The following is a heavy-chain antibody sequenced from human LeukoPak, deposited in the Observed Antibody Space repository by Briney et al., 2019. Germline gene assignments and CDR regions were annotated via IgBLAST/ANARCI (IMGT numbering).Heavy chain of an antibody. CDR1: GYSISSGYY. D-gene: IGHD3-22*01. CDR2: IYYSGST. CDR3: ARSGDRAVVDHYFDY. Sequence: SETLSLTCTVSGYSISSGYYWGWFRHPPGKGLEWIGSIYYSGSTYYNPSLKSRVTISVDTSKNQFSLKLSSVTAADTAVYYCARSGDRAVVDHYFDYWGQGTLVTVSS. V-gene: IGHV4-38-2*02. J-gene: IGHJ4*02.